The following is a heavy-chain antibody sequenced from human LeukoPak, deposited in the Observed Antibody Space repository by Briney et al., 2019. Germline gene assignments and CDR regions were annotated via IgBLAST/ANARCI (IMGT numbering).Heavy chain of an antibody. J-gene: IGHJ3*02. D-gene: IGHD4-17*01. CDR1: GGTFSSYA. Sequence: SVKVSCKASGGTFSSYAISWVRQAPGQGLEWMGGIIPIFGTANYAQKFQGRVTTTADESTSTAYMELSSLRSEDTAVYYCARATALFDAFDIWGQGQWSPSLQ. V-gene: IGHV1-69*01. CDR3: ARATALFDAFDI. CDR2: IIPIFGTA.